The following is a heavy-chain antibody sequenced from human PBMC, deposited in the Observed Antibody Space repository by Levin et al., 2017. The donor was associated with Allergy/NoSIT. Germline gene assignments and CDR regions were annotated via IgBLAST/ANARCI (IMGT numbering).Heavy chain of an antibody. D-gene: IGHD6-13*01. CDR2: MNPNSGNT. CDR3: ARGGSSWGFFDY. Sequence: GESLKISCKASGYTFTSYDINWVRQATGQGLEWMGWMNPNSGNTGYAQKFQGRVTMTRNTSISTAYMELSSLRSEDTAVYYCARGGSSWGFFDYWGQGTLVTVSS. J-gene: IGHJ4*02. V-gene: IGHV1-8*01. CDR1: GYTFTSYD.